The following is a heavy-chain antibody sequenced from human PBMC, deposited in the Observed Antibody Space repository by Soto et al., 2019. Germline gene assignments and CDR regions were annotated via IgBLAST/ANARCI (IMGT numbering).Heavy chain of an antibody. D-gene: IGHD4-4*01. J-gene: IGHJ4*02. CDR3: TRLIYDSRLNYFYFDL. V-gene: IGHV4-4*02. CDR1: GGSISGRNW. Sequence: SETLSLTCVVSGGSISGRNWWSWVRQAPGKGLEWIGEVFHSGDTTYSPSLRSRVSISVDKSKNQFSLNLNSVTAADTAVYYCTRLIYDSRLNYFYFDLWGQGALVTVSS. CDR2: VFHSGDT.